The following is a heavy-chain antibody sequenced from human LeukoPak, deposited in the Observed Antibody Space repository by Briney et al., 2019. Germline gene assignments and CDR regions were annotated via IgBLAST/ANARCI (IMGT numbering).Heavy chain of an antibody. D-gene: IGHD3-10*01. CDR3: TSYYGSGSYSDY. Sequence: GGSLKLSCATSGFTFSGSAMHWVRQASGKGLEWVGRIRSKANSYATAYAASVKGRFTISRDDSKNTAYLQMNSLKTEDTAVYYCTSYYGSGSYSDYWGQGTLVTVSS. CDR1: GFTFSGSA. J-gene: IGHJ4*02. V-gene: IGHV3-73*01. CDR2: IRSKANSYAT.